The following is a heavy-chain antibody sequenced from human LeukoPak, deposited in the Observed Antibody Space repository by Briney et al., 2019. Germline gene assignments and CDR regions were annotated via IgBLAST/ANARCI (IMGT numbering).Heavy chain of an antibody. CDR3: ARYRNPSTGRYFDY. D-gene: IGHD4-11*01. Sequence: PGGSLRLSCAASGFTFSSYAMSWVRQAPGKGLEWVSAISGSGGSTYYADSVKGRFTISRDNSKNTLYLQMNSLRAEDTAVYYCARYRNPSTGRYFDYWGQGTLVTVSS. CDR2: ISGSGGST. CDR1: GFTFSSYA. V-gene: IGHV3-23*01. J-gene: IGHJ4*02.